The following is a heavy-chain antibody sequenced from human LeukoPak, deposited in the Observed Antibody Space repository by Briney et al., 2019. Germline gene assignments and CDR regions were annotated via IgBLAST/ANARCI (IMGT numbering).Heavy chain of an antibody. V-gene: IGHV3-30*02. J-gene: IGHJ4*02. Sequence: PGGSLRLSCAASGFTFSSYGMHWVRQAPGKGLEWVAFIRYDGSNKYYADSVKGRFTISRDNAKNSLYLQMNSVVADDTGVYYCVKRRGTDGLRGSFDYWGQGTPVSVSS. CDR2: IRYDGSNK. CDR3: VKRRGTDGLRGSFDY. D-gene: IGHD5-24*01. CDR1: GFTFSSYG.